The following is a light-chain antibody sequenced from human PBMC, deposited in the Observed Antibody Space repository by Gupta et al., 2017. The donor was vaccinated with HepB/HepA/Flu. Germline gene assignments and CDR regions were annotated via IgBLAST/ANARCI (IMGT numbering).Light chain of an antibody. CDR2: DNN. CDR3: GTWDSSLSAGV. Sequence: QSVLTRPPSVSAAPGQKVTISCSGSSSNIGKDYVSWYQQLPGTAPKLLIYDNNKRPSGIPDRFSGSKSGTSATLGITGLQTGDEADYYCGTWDSSLSAGVFGGGTKLTVL. J-gene: IGLJ2*01. CDR1: SSNIGKDY. V-gene: IGLV1-51*01.